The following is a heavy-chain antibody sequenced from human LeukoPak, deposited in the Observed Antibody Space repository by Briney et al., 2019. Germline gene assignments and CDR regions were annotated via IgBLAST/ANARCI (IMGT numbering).Heavy chain of an antibody. V-gene: IGHV5-51*01. D-gene: IGHD7-27*01. CDR2: INPGDSES. J-gene: IGHJ4*02. CDR3: ARRAELGMRYFDS. CDR1: EYRFSNYW. Sequence: GESLKISCKGSEYRFSNYWIAWVRQMPGKGLEWMGMINPGDSESKYSPSFQGQVTMSVDKSSSTAFLQWSSLKASDTAIYFCARRAELGMRYFDSWGQGALLVVSS.